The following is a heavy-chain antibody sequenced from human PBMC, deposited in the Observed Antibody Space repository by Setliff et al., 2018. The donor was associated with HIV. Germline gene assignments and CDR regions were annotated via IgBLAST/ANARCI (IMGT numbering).Heavy chain of an antibody. CDR1: GGYISSGSYY. CDR3: ARFPSSTSFYHFDY. CDR2: IYYSGST. Sequence: TLSLTCNVSGGYISSGSYYWSWIRQHPGKGLEWIGFIYYSGSTYYNPSLKSRVSISVDTSKNQFSLKLYSVTAADTAVYYCARFPSSTSFYHFDYWGQGTLVTVSS. V-gene: IGHV4-31*03. J-gene: IGHJ4*02. D-gene: IGHD2-2*01.